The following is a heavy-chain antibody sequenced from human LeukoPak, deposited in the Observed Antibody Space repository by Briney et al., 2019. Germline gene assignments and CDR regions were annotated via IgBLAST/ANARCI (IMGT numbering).Heavy chain of an antibody. CDR1: GFTFSSYG. D-gene: IGHD3-10*01. Sequence: PGGSLRLSCAASGFTFSSYGMHWVRQAAGKGREGVAFIRYDGSNKYYADSVKGRFTISRDNSKNTLYLQMNSLRAEDTAVYYCAKEALFPGSGTEPYFDYWGQGTLVTVSS. CDR3: AKEALFPGSGTEPYFDY. V-gene: IGHV3-30*02. CDR2: IRYDGSNK. J-gene: IGHJ4*02.